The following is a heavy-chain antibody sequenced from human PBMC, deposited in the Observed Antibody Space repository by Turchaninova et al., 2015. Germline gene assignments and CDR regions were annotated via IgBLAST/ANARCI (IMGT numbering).Heavy chain of an antibody. V-gene: IGHV4-34*01. CDR3: ARXGYGXX. J-gene: IGHJ4*02. CDR1: GGSFSGFY. CDR2: IDHRGIT. D-gene: IGHD5-18*01. Sequence: QVQVQQWGAGLLKPSETLSLTCAVYGGSFSGFYWSWIRPPPGKGLEWIGEIDHRGITNYNTSLKSRITISVDTXXNQXSXKMTSVTXXXTAVYFCARXGYGXXWGQGILVTXS.